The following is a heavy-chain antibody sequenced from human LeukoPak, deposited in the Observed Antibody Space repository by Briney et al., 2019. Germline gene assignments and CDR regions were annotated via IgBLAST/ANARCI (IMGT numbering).Heavy chain of an antibody. V-gene: IGHV4-31*03. D-gene: IGHD3-16*02. J-gene: IGHJ4*02. CDR1: GGSISSGGYY. CDR3: ARGSYYDYVWGSYRRYYFDY. Sequence: PSQTLSLTCTVSGGSISSGGYYWSWIRQHPGKGLEWIGEINHSGSTNYNPSLKSRVTISVDTSKNQFSLKLSSVTAADTAVYYCARGSYYDYVWGSYRRYYFDYWGQGTLVTVSS. CDR2: INHSGST.